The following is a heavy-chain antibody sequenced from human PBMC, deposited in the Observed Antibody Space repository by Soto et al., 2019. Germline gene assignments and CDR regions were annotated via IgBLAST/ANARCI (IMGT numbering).Heavy chain of an antibody. J-gene: IGHJ4*02. V-gene: IGHV4-59*08. D-gene: IGHD2-2*01. CDR3: ARHTRTLPGYYFDY. CDR2: IYYSGST. CDR1: GGSISSYY. Sequence: SETLSLTCAASGGSISSYYWSWIRQPPGKGLEWIGYIYYSGSTNYNPSLKSRVTISVDTSKNQFSLKLSSVTAADTAVYYCARHTRTLPGYYFDYWGQGTLVTVSS.